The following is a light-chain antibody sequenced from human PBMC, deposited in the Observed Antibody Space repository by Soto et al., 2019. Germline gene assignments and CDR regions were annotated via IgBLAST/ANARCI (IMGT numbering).Light chain of an antibody. J-gene: IGKJ3*01. V-gene: IGKV1-5*03. CDR3: QRSFT. CDR1: QSISSW. Sequence: DIQMTQSPSTLSASVGDRVTITCRASQSISSWLAWYQQKPGKAPKLLTYKASTLESGVPSRFSGCGSETEFTVSISSLQPDDFATYYCQRSFTFGPGTKVYIK. CDR2: KAS.